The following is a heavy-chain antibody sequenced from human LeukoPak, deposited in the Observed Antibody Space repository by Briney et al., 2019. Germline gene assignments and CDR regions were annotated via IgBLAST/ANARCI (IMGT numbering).Heavy chain of an antibody. Sequence: GGSLRLSCVASGFTYSHYGMNWVRQAPGKGLEWVSGISGSGGSTYYADSVKGRFTISRDNSKNTLYLQMNSLRAEDTAVYYCAKKSTTVITYYFDYWGQGTLVTVSS. CDR3: AKKSTTVITYYFDY. J-gene: IGHJ4*02. V-gene: IGHV3-23*01. CDR1: GFTYSHYG. D-gene: IGHD4-11*01. CDR2: ISGSGGST.